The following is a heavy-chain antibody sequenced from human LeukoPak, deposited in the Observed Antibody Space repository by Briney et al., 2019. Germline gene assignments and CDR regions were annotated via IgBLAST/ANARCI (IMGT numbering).Heavy chain of an antibody. CDR2: INPNSGGT. D-gene: IGHD5-18*01. CDR3: ARILPAGYSYGYGFDY. Sequence: ASVKVSCKASGYTFTGYYMHWVRQAPGQGLEWMGWINPNSGGTNYAQKFQGRVTMTRNTSISTAYMELSSLRSEDTAVYYCARILPAGYSYGYGFDYWGQGTLVTVSS. J-gene: IGHJ4*02. V-gene: IGHV1-2*02. CDR1: GYTFTGYY.